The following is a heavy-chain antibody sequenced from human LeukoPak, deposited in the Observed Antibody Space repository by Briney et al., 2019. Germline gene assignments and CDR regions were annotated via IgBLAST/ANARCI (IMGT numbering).Heavy chain of an antibody. D-gene: IGHD4/OR15-4a*01. J-gene: IGHJ4*02. CDR1: GFTFTGYA. CDR3: ANVLYGGSPPYQFHS. V-gene: IGHV3-30*18. Sequence: PGGSLRLSCAASGFTFTGYAIQCGRQAPGKGLDWVAVISYDGSSKYYADSVKGRFTISRDNSKNTLYLQMNSLRTEDTAVYYCANVLYGGSPPYQFHSWGQGTLVTVSS. CDR2: ISYDGSSK.